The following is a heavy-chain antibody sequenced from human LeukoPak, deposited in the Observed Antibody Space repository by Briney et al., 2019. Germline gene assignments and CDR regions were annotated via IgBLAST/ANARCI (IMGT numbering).Heavy chain of an antibody. D-gene: IGHD4-17*01. CDR1: AHTFTIYY. CDR2: INPRGGST. Sequence: SVTVSSKASAHTFTIYYMHWVRQARGQGREWMGIINPRGGSTRYAQKSQGRVSMTRDMSTSTVYMELSSLRSEDTAVYYCAGEYVTVRTAFDIWGQGTMVTVSS. J-gene: IGHJ3*02. CDR3: AGEYVTVRTAFDI. V-gene: IGHV1-46*01.